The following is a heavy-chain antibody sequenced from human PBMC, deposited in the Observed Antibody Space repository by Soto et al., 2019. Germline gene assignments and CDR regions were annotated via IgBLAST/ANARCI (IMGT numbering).Heavy chain of an antibody. CDR1: GGTFSTYS. CDR3: TIGSWSGEVFDI. J-gene: IGHJ3*02. V-gene: IGHV1-69*02. D-gene: IGHD2-21*01. CDR2: IIPMLGIE. Sequence: QVQLVQSGAEVKKPGSAVKVSCKDSGGTFSTYSMFWVRQAPGQGLEWMGRIIPMLGIENYAQKFQGRVTITADKSTGTAYMELSSLRSEDTALYYCTIGSWSGEVFDIWGQGTMVTVSS.